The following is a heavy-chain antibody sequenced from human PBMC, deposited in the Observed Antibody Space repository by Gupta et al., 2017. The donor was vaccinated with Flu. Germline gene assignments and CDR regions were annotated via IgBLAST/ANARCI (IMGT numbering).Heavy chain of an antibody. Sequence: EVQLLESGGGLVQPGGSLRLSCAASGFTFNSYGMSWVRQAPGMGLEWVSAISGSGSKTYYADSVKGRFTISRNKSNNTLFLQMNSLTAEDTAVYYCAKDRRMLGTTGYDHWGQGTLVTVSS. D-gene: IGHD1-26*01. CDR2: ISGSGSKT. J-gene: IGHJ5*02. V-gene: IGHV3-23*01. CDR3: AKDRRMLGTTGYDH. CDR1: GFTFNSYG.